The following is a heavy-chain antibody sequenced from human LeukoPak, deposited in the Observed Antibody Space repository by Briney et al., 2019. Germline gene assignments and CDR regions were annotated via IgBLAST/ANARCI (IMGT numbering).Heavy chain of an antibody. CDR3: ARANRVSLYYFDY. J-gene: IGHJ4*02. V-gene: IGHV4-39*07. Sequence: SETLSLTCTVSGDSIRSSSYYWGWIRQSPGKGLEWIGSIYYSGSTYYNPSLKSRATISVDTSKKQFSLNLSSVTAADTAVYYCARANRVSLYYFDYWGQGTLVTVSS. CDR1: GDSIRSSSYY. CDR2: IYYSGST. D-gene: IGHD5/OR15-5a*01.